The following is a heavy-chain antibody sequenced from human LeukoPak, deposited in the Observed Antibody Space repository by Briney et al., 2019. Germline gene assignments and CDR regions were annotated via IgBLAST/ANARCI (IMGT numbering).Heavy chain of an antibody. V-gene: IGHV4-59*01. CDR3: ARGQGRFDYDSSGYYVTDLDY. CDR1: GDSIRSYY. CDR2: IYYSGST. Sequence: SETLSLTCTVSGDSIRSYYWNWIRQPPVKGLEWIGYIYYSGSTNYNPSLKSRVTMSIDTSKNQFSLKLSSVTAADTAVYYCARGQGRFDYDSSGYYVTDLDYWGQGTLVTVSS. D-gene: IGHD3-22*01. J-gene: IGHJ4*02.